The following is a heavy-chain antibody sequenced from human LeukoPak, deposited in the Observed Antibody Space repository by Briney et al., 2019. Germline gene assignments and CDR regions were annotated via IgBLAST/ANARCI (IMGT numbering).Heavy chain of an antibody. CDR1: GYTFTGYD. CDR3: ARGISGYSYGYGDC. Sequence: GASVKVSCKASGYTFTGYDINWVRQAHGQGPEWMGWMNPNSGNTGYAQKFQGRVSMTRGTSINTAYMELSSLGSEDTAVYYCARGISGYSYGYGDCWGQGTLVTVSS. CDR2: MNPNSGNT. D-gene: IGHD5-18*01. V-gene: IGHV1-8*01. J-gene: IGHJ4*02.